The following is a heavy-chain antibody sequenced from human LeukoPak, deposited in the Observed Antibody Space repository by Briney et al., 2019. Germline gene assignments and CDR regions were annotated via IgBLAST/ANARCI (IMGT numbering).Heavy chain of an antibody. CDR2: INHSGST. V-gene: IGHV4-38-2*02. D-gene: IGHD6-13*01. Sequence: SETLSLTCTVSGYSISSGYYWSWIRQPPGKGLEWIGEINHSGSTNYNPSLKSRVTISVDTSKNQFSLKLSSVTAADTAVYYCARRDLYSSSWYDDFFYFDYWGQGTLVTVSS. CDR1: GYSISSGYY. CDR3: ARRDLYSSSWYDDFFYFDY. J-gene: IGHJ4*02.